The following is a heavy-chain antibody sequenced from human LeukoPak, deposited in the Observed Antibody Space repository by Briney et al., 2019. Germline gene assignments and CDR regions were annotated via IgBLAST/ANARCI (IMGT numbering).Heavy chain of an antibody. CDR2: ITRTGSNT. V-gene: IGHV3-23*01. CDR1: GFTISSSA. D-gene: IGHD3-9*01. CDR3: TRDLMDYDVSTGLHHYYMDV. J-gene: IGHJ6*02. Sequence: GGSLRLSCAATGFTISSSATTWVRQAPGKGLDWVSTITRTGSNTFYADSVKGRFTISRDNSKNTLYLQMNTLRVEDTAVYYCTRDLMDYDVSTGLHHYYMDVWGQGTTVTVSS.